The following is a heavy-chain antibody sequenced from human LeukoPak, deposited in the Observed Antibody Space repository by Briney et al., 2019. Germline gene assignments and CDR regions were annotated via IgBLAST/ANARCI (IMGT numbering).Heavy chain of an antibody. CDR2: IYYSGST. V-gene: IGHV4-30-4*01. CDR3: ARGGFYFHY. Sequence: SETQSLTCTVSGGSISSGDYYWNWLRQPPGKGLEWIGYIYYSGSTYYNPSLKSRVTISVDTSKNQFSLKLNSVTAADTAVYYCARGGFYFHYWGQGTLVTVSS. J-gene: IGHJ4*02. CDR1: GGSISSGDYY.